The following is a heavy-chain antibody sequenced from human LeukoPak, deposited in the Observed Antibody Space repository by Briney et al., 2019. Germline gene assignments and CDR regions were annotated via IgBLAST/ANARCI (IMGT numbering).Heavy chain of an antibody. CDR2: IYYSGST. CDR3: AAGPGNWFDP. V-gene: IGHV4-30-4*08. D-gene: IGHD2-8*02. J-gene: IGHJ5*02. CDR1: GGSISSGDYY. Sequence: SETLSLTCTVSGGSISSGDYYWSWIRQPPGKGLEWIGYIYYSGSTYYHPSLKSRVTISVDTSKNQFSLKLSSVTAADTAVYYCAAGPGNWFDPWGQGTLVTVSS.